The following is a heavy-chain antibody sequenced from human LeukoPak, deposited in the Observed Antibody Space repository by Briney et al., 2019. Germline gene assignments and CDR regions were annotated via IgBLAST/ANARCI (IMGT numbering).Heavy chain of an antibody. CDR3: ARKGVVALNWFDP. V-gene: IGHV3-11*01. CDR1: GFTFSDYY. Sequence: PGGSLRLSCAASGFTFSDYYMSWIRQAPGKGLEWVSYISSSGRTIYYADSVKGRFTISRDNAKNSLYLQMNSLRAEDTAVYYCARKGVVALNWFDPWGQGTLVTVSS. D-gene: IGHD2-15*01. CDR2: ISSSGRTI. J-gene: IGHJ5*02.